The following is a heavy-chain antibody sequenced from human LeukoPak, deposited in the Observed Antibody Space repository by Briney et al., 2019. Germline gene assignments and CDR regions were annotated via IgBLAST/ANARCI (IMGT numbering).Heavy chain of an antibody. J-gene: IGHJ4*02. V-gene: IGHV4-59*12. CDR2: IYSTGST. CDR1: GGSISSYF. D-gene: IGHD5-12*01. CDR3: ARAGYSGYDRFYFDY. Sequence: SETLSLTCTVSGGSISSYFWSWIRQPPGKGLEWIGYIYSTGSTNYNPSLRGRVTISVDRSKNQFSLKLSSVTAADTAVYYCARAGYSGYDRFYFDYWGQGTLVTVSS.